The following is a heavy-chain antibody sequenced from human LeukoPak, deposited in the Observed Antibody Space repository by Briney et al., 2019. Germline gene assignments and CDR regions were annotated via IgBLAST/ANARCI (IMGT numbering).Heavy chain of an antibody. D-gene: IGHD3-10*01. CDR1: GFTFSDYY. CDR2: ISSSGSSI. Sequence: GGSLRLSCAASGFTFSDYYMSWIRQAPGKGLEWVSYISSSGSSIYYADSVKGRFTISRDNAKNSLYLQMNSLRAEDTAVYYCARDLRNYYGSGSYLDDTFDIWGQGAVVTVSS. V-gene: IGHV3-11*01. J-gene: IGHJ3*02. CDR3: ARDLRNYYGSGSYLDDTFDI.